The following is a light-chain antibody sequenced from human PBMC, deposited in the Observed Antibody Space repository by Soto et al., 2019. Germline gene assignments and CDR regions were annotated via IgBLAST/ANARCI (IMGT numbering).Light chain of an antibody. CDR3: CSYAGSYTFYV. V-gene: IGLV2-11*01. CDR1: SGDIGSYNR. J-gene: IGLJ1*01. Sequence: QSALTQPASVSGSPGQSITISCTGTSGDIGSYNRVSWYQQHPGKAPKLIIYDVSKRPSGVPDRFSGSKSGNTASLTISVLQAEDEADYYCCSYAGSYTFYVFGTGTKVTVL. CDR2: DVS.